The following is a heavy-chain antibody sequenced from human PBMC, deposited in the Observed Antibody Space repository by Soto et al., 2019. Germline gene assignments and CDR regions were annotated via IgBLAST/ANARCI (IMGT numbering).Heavy chain of an antibody. CDR1: GFTFSSYG. V-gene: IGHV3-33*06. D-gene: IGHD6-25*01. J-gene: IGHJ4*02. Sequence: GGSLRLSCAVSGFTFSSYGIHRVRQGPGKGLEWVAVLWFDGSKKYSADSVKGRFTISRDNSKNTLDLQLNSLRAGDTAVYYCAKEQRRRYYFDYWGQGTLVTVSS. CDR2: LWFDGSKK. CDR3: AKEQRRRYYFDY.